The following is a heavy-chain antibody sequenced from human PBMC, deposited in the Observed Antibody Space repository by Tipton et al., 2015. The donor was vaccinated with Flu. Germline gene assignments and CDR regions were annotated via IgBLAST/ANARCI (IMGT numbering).Heavy chain of an antibody. CDR3: ASAPTWAGS. Sequence: TLSLTCAVYAGSLSGHHWSWIRQPPGKGPEWIGEINHSGSTNYNPSLKSRVTMSVDTFKNQFSLRLSSVTAADTAVYYCASAPTWAGSWGQGTLVTVSS. CDR1: AGSLSGHH. CDR2: INHSGST. V-gene: IGHV4-34*01. J-gene: IGHJ4*02. D-gene: IGHD3-10*01.